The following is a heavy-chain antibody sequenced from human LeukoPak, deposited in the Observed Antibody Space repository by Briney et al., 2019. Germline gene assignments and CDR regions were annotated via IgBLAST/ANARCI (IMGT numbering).Heavy chain of an antibody. J-gene: IGHJ4*02. V-gene: IGHV4-4*07. CDR3: ARTYSSSWYTPFDY. CDR1: GGSISSYY. Sequence: SQTLSLTRTVPGGSISSYYWSWIRQPAGKGLEWIGRIYTSGSTNYNPSLKSRVTMSVDMSKNQFSLKLSSVTAADTAVYYCARTYSSSWYTPFDYWGQGTLVTVSS. CDR2: IYTSGST. D-gene: IGHD6-13*01.